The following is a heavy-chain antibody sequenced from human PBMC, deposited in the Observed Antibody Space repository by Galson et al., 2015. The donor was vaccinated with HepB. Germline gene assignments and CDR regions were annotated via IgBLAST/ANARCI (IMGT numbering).Heavy chain of an antibody. J-gene: IGHJ2*01. D-gene: IGHD3-10*01. V-gene: IGHV3-21*01. CDR2: ISTTANHI. Sequence: SLSLSCAASGCSFSTYTMNWVRQAPGEGLEWVASISTTANHIYYAGSVQGRFTISRDNAKNSLYLQLSSLRAEDTAVYYCARDSGWYFDLWGRGTLVTVSS. CDR3: ARDSGWYFDL. CDR1: GCSFSTYT.